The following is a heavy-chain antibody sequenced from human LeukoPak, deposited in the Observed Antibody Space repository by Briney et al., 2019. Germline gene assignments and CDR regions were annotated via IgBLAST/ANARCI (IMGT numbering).Heavy chain of an antibody. J-gene: IGHJ3*02. CDR1: GGSISSSSYY. CDR3: AVATAHDAFDI. CDR2: IYTSGST. Sequence: PSETLSLTCTVSGGSISSSSYYWSWIRQPPGKGLEWIGYIYTSGSTNYNPSLKSRVTISVDTSKNQFSLKLSSVTAADTAVYYCAVATAHDAFDIWGQGTMVTVSS. D-gene: IGHD5-18*01. V-gene: IGHV4-61*01.